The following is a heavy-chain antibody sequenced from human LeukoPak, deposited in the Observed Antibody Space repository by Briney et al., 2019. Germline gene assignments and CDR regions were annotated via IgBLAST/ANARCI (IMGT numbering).Heavy chain of an antibody. Sequence: GGSLRLSCAASGFTFSNSGMHWVRQAPGKGLEWVAVIWYDGTNKYYADSVKGRFTISRDNSKNTLYLQMNSLRAEDTAVYYCATKRGGYFDYWGQGTLVTVSS. J-gene: IGHJ4*01. CDR1: GFTFSNSG. CDR2: IWYDGTNK. CDR3: ATKRGGYFDY. V-gene: IGHV3-33*01.